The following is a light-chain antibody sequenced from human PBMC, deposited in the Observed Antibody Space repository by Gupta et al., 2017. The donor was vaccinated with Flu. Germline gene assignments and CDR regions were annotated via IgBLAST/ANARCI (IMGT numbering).Light chain of an antibody. Sequence: VTPGEPASISCRSSQSLLHSNGYKYLDWYLQKPGQSPQLLIYLGSNRASGVPDRFSGSGSGTDFTLKISRVEAEDVGVYYCMQALQSPRTFGQGTKLEIK. J-gene: IGKJ2*01. CDR2: LGS. CDR3: MQALQSPRT. CDR1: QSLLHSNGYKY. V-gene: IGKV2-28*01.